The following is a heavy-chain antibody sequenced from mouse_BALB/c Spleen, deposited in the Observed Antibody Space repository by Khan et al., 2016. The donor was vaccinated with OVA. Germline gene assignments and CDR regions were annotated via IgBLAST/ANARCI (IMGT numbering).Heavy chain of an antibody. J-gene: IGHJ4*01. CDR1: GYSITSDYA. CDR3: AMDGSRYDYAMDY. CDR2: ISSSRST. Sequence: EVELVESGPGLVKPSQSLSLTCPVTGYSITSDYAWNWIRQFPGNKLEWMGYISSSRSTNYNPALKSRISITRDKSKNQFFLQLNSVTTEDTATYDVAMDGSRYDYAMDYWGQGTSVTVSS. D-gene: IGHD2-3*01. V-gene: IGHV3-2*02.